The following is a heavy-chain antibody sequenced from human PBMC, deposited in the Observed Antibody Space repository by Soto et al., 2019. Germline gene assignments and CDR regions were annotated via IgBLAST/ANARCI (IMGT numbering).Heavy chain of an antibody. CDR3: AIFPYYDFWSGYRKQLYYYYGMDV. V-gene: IGHV3-30*03. Sequence: GGSLRLSCAASGFTFSSYGMHWVRQAPGKGLEWVAVISYDGSNKYYADSVKGRFTISRDNSKNTLYLQMNSLRAEDTAVYYCAIFPYYDFWSGYRKQLYYYYGMDVWGQGTTVTVSS. CDR2: ISYDGSNK. J-gene: IGHJ6*02. D-gene: IGHD3-3*01. CDR1: GFTFSSYG.